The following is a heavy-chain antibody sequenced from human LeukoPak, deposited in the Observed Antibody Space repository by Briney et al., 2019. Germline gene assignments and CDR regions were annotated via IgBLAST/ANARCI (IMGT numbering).Heavy chain of an antibody. V-gene: IGHV3-74*01. CDR2: INTAGSST. J-gene: IGHJ4*02. CDR3: ARLCYYCYSSGCYAY. CDR1: GFTFSSYS. D-gene: IGHD3-22*01. Sequence: PGGSLRLPCAASGFTFSSYSMRWVRQAPGKGLVWVSRINTAGSSTTYADSVKGRFTISRDNAKNTLYLQMNSLRAEATAVYSCARLCYYCYSSGCYAYWGQGTLVTVSS.